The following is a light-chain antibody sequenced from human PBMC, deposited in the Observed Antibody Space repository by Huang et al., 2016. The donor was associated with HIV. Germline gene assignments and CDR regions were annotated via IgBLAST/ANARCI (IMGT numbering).Light chain of an antibody. V-gene: IGKV3-20*01. CDR3: HQYSSSKAT. CDR1: QSVDSGY. CDR2: GTS. J-gene: IGKJ2*01. Sequence: EVVLTQSPGSLSVSVGDRVTVSCRASQSVDSGYLAWYQQKTGQSPRLLVYGTSSRASGIPSRFSGSGSGTDFPLTISRLEPEDFGVYYCHQYSSSKATFGQGTKVDI.